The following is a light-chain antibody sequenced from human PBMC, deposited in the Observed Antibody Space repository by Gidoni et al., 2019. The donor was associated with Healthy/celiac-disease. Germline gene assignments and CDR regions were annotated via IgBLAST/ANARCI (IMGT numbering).Light chain of an antibody. CDR1: QGISNY. CDR2: AAS. CDR3: QKYNSAPPFT. V-gene: IGKV1-27*01. J-gene: IGKJ3*01. Sequence: DIQMTQSPPSLSASVGDRVTITCRASQGISNYLAWYQPKPGKVPKLLIYAASTLQSGVPSRFSGSGSGTDFTLTISSLQPEDVATYYCQKYNSAPPFTFGPXTKVDIK.